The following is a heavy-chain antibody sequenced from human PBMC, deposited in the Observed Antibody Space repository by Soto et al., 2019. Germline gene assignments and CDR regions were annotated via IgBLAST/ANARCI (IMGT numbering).Heavy chain of an antibody. J-gene: IGHJ4*02. CDR2: IYYSGST. CDR1: GGSISSYY. CDR3: ARRWGWYFDY. Sequence: QVQLQESGPGLVKPSETLSLTCTVSGGSISSYYWCWIRQPPGKGLEWIGYIYYSGSTNYNPSLKSRVTISVDTSKNQFTLKLSSVTAADTAVYYCARRWGWYFDYWGQGTLVTVSS. D-gene: IGHD3-16*01. V-gene: IGHV4-59*08.